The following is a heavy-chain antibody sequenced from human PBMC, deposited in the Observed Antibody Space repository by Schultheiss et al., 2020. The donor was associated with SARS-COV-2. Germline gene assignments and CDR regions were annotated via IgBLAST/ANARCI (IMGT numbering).Heavy chain of an antibody. V-gene: IGHV1-18*01. CDR2: ISAYNGNT. J-gene: IGHJ4*02. CDR1: GYTFTSYG. Sequence: ASVKVSCKASGYTFTSYGISWVRQAPGQGLEWMGWISAYNGNTNYAQKLQGRVTMTTDTSTSTAYMELRSLRSDDTAVYYCARAREAAGYSGYDFGDYWGQGTVVTVSS. D-gene: IGHD5-12*01. CDR3: ARAREAAGYSGYDFGDY.